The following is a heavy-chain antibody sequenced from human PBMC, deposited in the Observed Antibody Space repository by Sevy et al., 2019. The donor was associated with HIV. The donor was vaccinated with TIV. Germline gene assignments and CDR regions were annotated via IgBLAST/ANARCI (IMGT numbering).Heavy chain of an antibody. CDR1: GFTFAKYS. V-gene: IGHV3-23*01. CDR3: ARERGTQPHDY. J-gene: IGHJ4*02. Sequence: GGSLRLSCAASGFTFAKYSMSWVRQAPGKGLEWVSTFSFGCGRINYADSVKGRFTITRDDSKNTLFLQMNSLRAEDTATYFCARERGTQPHDYWGQGTLVTVSS. D-gene: IGHD1-1*01. CDR2: FSFGCGRI.